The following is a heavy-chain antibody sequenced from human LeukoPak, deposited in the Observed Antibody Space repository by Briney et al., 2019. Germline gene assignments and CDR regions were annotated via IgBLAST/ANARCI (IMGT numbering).Heavy chain of an antibody. V-gene: IGHV3-7*01. CDR3: AAWGLNNY. CDR2: INLGGSTK. CDR1: GFAFSDYW. J-gene: IGHJ4*02. Sequence: GGSLRLSCSASGFAFSDYWMNWVHQAPGKGPEWVANINLGGSTKLYVDSVRGRCTISRDNAKNSLYLQLNSLRVEDTAVYYCAAWGLNNYWGQGTLVTVSS. D-gene: IGHD7-27*01.